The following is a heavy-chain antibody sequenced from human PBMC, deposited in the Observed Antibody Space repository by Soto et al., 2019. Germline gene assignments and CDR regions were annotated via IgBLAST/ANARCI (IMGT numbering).Heavy chain of an antibody. CDR1: CYNFIYYY. CDR3: AREISGGGTLNWFDP. Sequence: ASVKVWCKSSCYNFIYYYIHWVRQAPGQGLEWLGWVSPKSGGTNYAQKFKGRVTMTRDTSSNTVYMDLSGLKSDDTAVFYCAREISGGGTLNWFDPWGQGTLVTVSS. D-gene: IGHD2-8*02. CDR2: VSPKSGGT. J-gene: IGHJ5*02. V-gene: IGHV1-2*02.